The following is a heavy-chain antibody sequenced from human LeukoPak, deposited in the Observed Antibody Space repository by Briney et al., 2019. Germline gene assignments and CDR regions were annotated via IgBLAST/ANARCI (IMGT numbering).Heavy chain of an antibody. CDR3: VTGHYDSRMYFDL. V-gene: IGHV3-74*01. D-gene: IGHD3-16*01. CDR2: IKFDGSLA. CDR1: GFTFSTYW. J-gene: IGHJ2*01. Sequence: GGSLRLSCGASGFTFSTYWIHWVRQAPGKGLVWVSQIKFDGSLASYADPVKGRFTISRDNAKNTLYLQMNSLGTEDTAVYYCVTGHYDSRMYFDLWGRGTLVTVSS.